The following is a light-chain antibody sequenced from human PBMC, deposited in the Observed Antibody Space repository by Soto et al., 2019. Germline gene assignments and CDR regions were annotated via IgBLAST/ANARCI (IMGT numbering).Light chain of an antibody. Sequence: QSVLAQPASVSGSPGQSITISCTGTSSDVRGYNYVSWYQQHPGNAPKLMIYEFINRPSGGCNRFSGSKSGNTASLTISGLQAEVEDDYSCSSYTSSSAIGVFGGGTQLTVL. CDR2: EFI. CDR1: SSDVRGYNY. J-gene: IGLJ2*01. V-gene: IGLV2-14*01. CDR3: SSYTSSSAIGV.